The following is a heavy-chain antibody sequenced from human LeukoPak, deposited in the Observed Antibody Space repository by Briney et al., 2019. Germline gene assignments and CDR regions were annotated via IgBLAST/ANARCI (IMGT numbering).Heavy chain of an antibody. CDR1: GFTFSSYA. V-gene: IGHV3-30*04. CDR2: ISYDGSNK. J-gene: IGHJ3*02. Sequence: GGSLRLPCSASGFTFSSYAMHWVRQAPGKGLEWVAVISYDGSNKYYVDSVKGRFTISRDNSKNTLYLQMNSLRPEDTAVYYCAKDRTYDYGTYDAFDIWGPGTMVTVS. D-gene: IGHD4-17*01. CDR3: AKDRTYDYGTYDAFDI.